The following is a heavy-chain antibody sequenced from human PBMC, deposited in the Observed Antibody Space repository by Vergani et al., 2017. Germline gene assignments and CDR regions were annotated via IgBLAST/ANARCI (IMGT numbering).Heavy chain of an antibody. D-gene: IGHD3-10*02. CDR1: GFSLSNARMG. J-gene: IGHJ4*02. Sequence: QVTLKEYGPVLVKHTETLTLTCTVSGFSLSNARMGVSWIRQPPGKALEWLAHIFSNNEKSYSTSLKSRLTISKDTSKSQVVLTMTNMDPVDTATYYCAQIWKDFYYVFFDYWGQGTLVTVSS. CDR3: AQIWKDFYYVFFDY. V-gene: IGHV2-26*01. CDR2: IFSNNEK.